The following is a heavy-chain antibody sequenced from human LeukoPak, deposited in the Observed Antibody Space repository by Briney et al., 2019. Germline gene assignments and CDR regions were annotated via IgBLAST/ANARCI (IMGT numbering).Heavy chain of an antibody. CDR2: IYHTGKS. J-gene: IGHJ4*02. V-gene: IGHV4-38-2*02. CDR3: ARDPGDIVATHFDY. D-gene: IGHD5-12*01. CDR1: GYSISSGYY. Sequence: SETLSLTCSVSGYSISSGYYWDWIRQPPGKGLEWIASIYHTGKSYYNPSLKSRVTISVDTSKNQISLKLRSVTAADTAVYYCARDPGDIVATHFDYWGQGTLVTVSS.